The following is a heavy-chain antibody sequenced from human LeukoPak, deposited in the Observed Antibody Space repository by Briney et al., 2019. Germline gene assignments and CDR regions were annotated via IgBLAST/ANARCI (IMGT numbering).Heavy chain of an antibody. Sequence: GGSLRLSCAASGFTFSNYWMHWVRQAPGRGLVWVSRINSDGSSTTSADSVKGRFTIPRDNAKNTLYLQMNSLRAEDTAVYYCAKGGATVIDYWGQGTLVTVSS. D-gene: IGHD4-17*01. CDR1: GFTFSNYW. CDR2: INSDGSST. CDR3: AKGGATVIDY. J-gene: IGHJ4*02. V-gene: IGHV3-74*01.